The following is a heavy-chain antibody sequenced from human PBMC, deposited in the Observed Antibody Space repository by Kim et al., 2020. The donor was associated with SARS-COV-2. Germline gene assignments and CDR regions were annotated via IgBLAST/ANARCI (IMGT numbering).Heavy chain of an antibody. CDR3: ARGRTRGYSYGYYFDY. J-gene: IGHJ4*02. D-gene: IGHD5-18*01. V-gene: IGHV4-34*01. Sequence: SLKVRVTISVDTSKSQFSLKLSSVTAADTAVYYCARGRTRGYSYGYYFDYWGQGTLVTVSS.